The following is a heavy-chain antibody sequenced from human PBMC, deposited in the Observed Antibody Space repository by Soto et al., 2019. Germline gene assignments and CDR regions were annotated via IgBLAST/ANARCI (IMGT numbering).Heavy chain of an antibody. D-gene: IGHD3-10*01. J-gene: IGHJ6*02. V-gene: IGHV5-51*01. CDR3: ARHGKGSESLLDYYYYSMDV. CDR2: IFPGDSDT. CDR1: GYSFTSYW. Sequence: GESLKISCKGSGYSFTSYWIGWVRQMPGKGLEWMGIIFPGDSDTRYSPSFQGQVTISADKSISTAYLQWSSLKASDTAMYHCARHGKGSESLLDYYYYSMDVWGQGTTVTVSS.